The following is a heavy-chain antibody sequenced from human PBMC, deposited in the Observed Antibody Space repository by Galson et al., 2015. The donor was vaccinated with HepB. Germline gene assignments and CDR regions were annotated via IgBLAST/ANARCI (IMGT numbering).Heavy chain of an antibody. CDR3: ARGGGYSYGFGYGGLTSGYGRSANFDY. CDR1: GGSFSGYY. D-gene: IGHD5-18*01. V-gene: IGHV4-34*01. CDR2: INHSRGT. Sequence: SETLSLTCAVYGGSFSGYYWSWIRQPPGKGLEWIGEINHSRGTNYNPSLKSRVTISVDTSKNQFSLKLSSVTAADTAVYYCARGGGYSYGFGYGGLTSGYGRSANFDYWGQGTLVTVSS. J-gene: IGHJ4*02.